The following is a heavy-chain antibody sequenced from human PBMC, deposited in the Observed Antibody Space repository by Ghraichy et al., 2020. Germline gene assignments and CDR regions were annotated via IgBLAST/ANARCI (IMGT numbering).Heavy chain of an antibody. J-gene: IGHJ4*02. CDR2: IRGSAGTT. CDR3: ARAVRRTRYSLEC. V-gene: IGHV3-23*01. D-gene: IGHD3-10*01. CDR1: GFSFSNYF. Sequence: GGYLRLSCAASGFSFSNYFMRWVRQAPGKGPVWVSGIRGSAGTTNYADSVKGRFTISRDNARNTLYLQMNSLRAEDTALYYCARAVRRTRYSLECWGQGTLVPVSS.